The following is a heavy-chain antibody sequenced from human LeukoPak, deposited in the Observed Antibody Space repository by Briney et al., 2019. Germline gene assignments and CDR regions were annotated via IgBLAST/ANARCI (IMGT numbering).Heavy chain of an antibody. CDR2: IYYSGYT. CDR3: ARETSQKGAHYMDV. Sequence: PSETLSLTCTVSGGSISSYYWSWIRQPPAKGLKWIGNIYYSGYTTYSPSLRSRVTISVDTSKNQFSLKLSSVTAADTAVYYCARETSQKGAHYMDVWGKGTTITISS. CDR1: GGSISSYY. D-gene: IGHD3-16*01. V-gene: IGHV4-59*01. J-gene: IGHJ6*03.